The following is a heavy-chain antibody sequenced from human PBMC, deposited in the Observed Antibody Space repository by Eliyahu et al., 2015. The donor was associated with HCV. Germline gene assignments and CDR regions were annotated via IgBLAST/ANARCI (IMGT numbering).Heavy chain of an antibody. CDR1: GGSFXGYY. CDR3: ARGGSQYYDFWSGYYMSRVELDY. J-gene: IGHJ4*02. V-gene: IGHV4-34*01. Sequence: QVQLQQWGAGLLKPSETLSLTCAVYGGSFXGYYWSWIXQPPGKGLEWIGEINHSGSTNYNPSLKSRVTISVDTSKNQFSLKLSSVTAADTAVYYCARGGSQYYDFWSGYYMSRVELDYWGQGTLVTVSS. CDR2: INHSGST. D-gene: IGHD3-3*01.